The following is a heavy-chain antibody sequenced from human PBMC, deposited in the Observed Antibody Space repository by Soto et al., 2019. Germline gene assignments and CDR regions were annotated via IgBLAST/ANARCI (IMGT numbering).Heavy chain of an antibody. J-gene: IGHJ4*02. V-gene: IGHV1-18*01. CDR2: ISAYNGNT. Sequence: QVQLVQSGAEVKKPGASVKVSCKASGYTFTSYGISWVRQAPGQGLEWMGWISAYNGNTNYAQKLQGRVTMTTDTPTSTAYMALRSLRSDDTAVHYCVRDRGYYVSGSYLDYWGQGTLVTVSS. D-gene: IGHD3-10*01. CDR3: VRDRGYYVSGSYLDY. CDR1: GYTFTSYG.